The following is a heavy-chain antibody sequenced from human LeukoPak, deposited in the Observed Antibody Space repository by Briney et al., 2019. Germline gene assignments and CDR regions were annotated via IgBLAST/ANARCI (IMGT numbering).Heavy chain of an antibody. D-gene: IGHD5-18*01. CDR1: GFSFDAYA. CDR3: AKVRGTYSSGYFFDY. CDR2: ISWNSGYK. Sequence: TGGSLRLSCAASGFSFDAYAMHWVRQAPGKGLEWLSIISWNSGYKGYADSVTGRFTISRDNAKNSVYLQMNSLRAEDTAFYYCAKVRGTYSSGYFFDYWGQGAPVTVSS. J-gene: IGHJ4*02. V-gene: IGHV3-9*01.